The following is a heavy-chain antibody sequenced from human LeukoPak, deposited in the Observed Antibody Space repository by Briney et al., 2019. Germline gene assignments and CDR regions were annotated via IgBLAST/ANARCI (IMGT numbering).Heavy chain of an antibody. CDR2: ISYDGSKK. D-gene: IGHD3-10*01. Sequence: PGGSLRLSCAASGFTFSSYALHWVRQAPGKGLEWVAVISYDGSKKYYADSVKGRFTISRDNSRNTLYLQMNSLRAEDTAVYYCARRRWFGDVPTDYWGQGTLVTVSS. V-gene: IGHV3-30*04. CDR1: GFTFSSYA. CDR3: ARRRWFGDVPTDY. J-gene: IGHJ4*02.